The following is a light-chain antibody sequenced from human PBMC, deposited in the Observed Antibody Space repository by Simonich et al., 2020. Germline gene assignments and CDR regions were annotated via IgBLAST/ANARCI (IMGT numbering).Light chain of an antibody. CDR1: RSDVGGYNY. Sequence: QSALTQPASVSGSPGQSITISCPGTRSDVGGYNYVSWYQQPPGKAPKLMIYDVSKRPSGVSNRCSGSKSGNTASLTISGLQAEDEADYYCSSYTSSSTLVFGGGTKLTVL. J-gene: IGLJ2*01. CDR2: DVS. CDR3: SSYTSSSTLV. V-gene: IGLV2-14*01.